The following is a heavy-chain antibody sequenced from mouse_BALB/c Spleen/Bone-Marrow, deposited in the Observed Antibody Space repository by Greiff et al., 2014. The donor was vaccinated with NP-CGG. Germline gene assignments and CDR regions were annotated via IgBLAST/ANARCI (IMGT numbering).Heavy chain of an antibody. J-gene: IGHJ2*01. CDR3: ARQGTGDFFDY. CDR1: GFTFSSYA. CDR2: INSGGNFT. D-gene: IGHD3-3*01. Sequence: VMLVESGGGLVKPGGSLKLSCTVSGFTFSSYAMSWVRQAPEKRLEWVATINSGGNFTYYPDSVKGRFTISRDDAKNTLYLQMTSLRSEDTAMYYCARQGTGDFFDYWGQGTTLTVSS. V-gene: IGHV5-9-1*01.